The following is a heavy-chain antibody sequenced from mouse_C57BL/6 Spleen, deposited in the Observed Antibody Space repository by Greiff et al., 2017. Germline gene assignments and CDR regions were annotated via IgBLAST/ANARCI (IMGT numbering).Heavy chain of an antibody. CDR3: ARREVYGYYAMDY. CDR2: IWTGGGT. D-gene: IGHD1-1*02. Sequence: VQRVESGPGLVAPSQSLSITCTVSGFSLTSYAISWVRQPPGKGLEWLGVIWTGGGTNYNSALKSRLSISKDNSKSQVFLKMNSLQTDDTARYYCARREVYGYYAMDYWGQGTSVTVSS. J-gene: IGHJ4*01. CDR1: GFSLTSYA. V-gene: IGHV2-9-1*01.